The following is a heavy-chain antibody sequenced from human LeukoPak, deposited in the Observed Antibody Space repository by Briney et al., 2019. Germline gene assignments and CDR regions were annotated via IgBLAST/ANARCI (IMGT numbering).Heavy chain of an antibody. Sequence: ASVKVSCKASGYTFTSYGISWVRQAPGQGLEWMGWISAYNGNTNYAQKLQGRVTMTTDTSTSTAYMELRSLRSDDTAVYYCARDGIVLMVYAITDYWGQGTPVTVSS. CDR3: ARDGIVLMVYAITDY. D-gene: IGHD2-8*01. V-gene: IGHV1-18*01. CDR2: ISAYNGNT. J-gene: IGHJ4*02. CDR1: GYTFTSYG.